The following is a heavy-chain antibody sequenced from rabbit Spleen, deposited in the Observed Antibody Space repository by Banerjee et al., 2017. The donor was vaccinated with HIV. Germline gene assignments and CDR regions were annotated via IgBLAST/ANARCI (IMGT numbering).Heavy chain of an antibody. CDR3: ARDTGTSFSTYGMDL. D-gene: IGHD8-1*01. Sequence: QSLEESGGGLVKPGASLTLTCKASGFSLNSGYDMCWVRQAPGKGLEWIASIYADSGNTYSATWAKGRFTISKTSSTTVTLQMTSLTAADTATYFCARDTGTSFSTYGMDLWGPGTLVTVS. CDR1: GFSLNSGYD. V-gene: IGHV1S40*01. J-gene: IGHJ6*01. CDR2: IYADSGNT.